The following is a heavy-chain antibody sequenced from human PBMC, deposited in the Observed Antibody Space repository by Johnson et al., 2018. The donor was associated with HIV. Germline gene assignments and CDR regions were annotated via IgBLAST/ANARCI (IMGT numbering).Heavy chain of an antibody. CDR1: GFTFSDYY. Sequence: QVQLMESGGGVVQPGRSLRLSCAATGFTFSDYYMSWIRQAPGKGLEWVSYISSDGSTIYYADSMKGRFTISRDNAKNSVYLQMNILRAEDTAVYYCARGGLATPYFWGQGTTVTVSS. V-gene: IGHV3-11*01. CDR2: ISSDGSTI. CDR3: ARGGLATPYF. J-gene: IGHJ3*01. D-gene: IGHD4-23*01.